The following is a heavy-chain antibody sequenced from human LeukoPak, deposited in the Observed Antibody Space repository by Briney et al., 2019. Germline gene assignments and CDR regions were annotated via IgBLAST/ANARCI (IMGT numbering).Heavy chain of an antibody. CDR1: GGSFSSYY. Sequence: SETLSLTCTVSGGSFSSYYWSWLRQPAGKGLEWIGHIYTSGTTNYNPSLKSRVTMSIDTSKNQFSLKLSSVTAADTAIYYCARPARHHNWFDPWGQGTLVTVSS. CDR2: IYTSGTT. V-gene: IGHV4-4*07. J-gene: IGHJ5*02. CDR3: ARPARHHNWFDP.